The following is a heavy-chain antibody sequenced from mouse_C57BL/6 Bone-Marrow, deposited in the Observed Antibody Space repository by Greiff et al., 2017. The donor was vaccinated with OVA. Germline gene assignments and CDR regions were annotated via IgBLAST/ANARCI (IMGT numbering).Heavy chain of an antibody. D-gene: IGHD4-1*01. Sequence: EVKLMESGGGLVKPGGSLKLSCAASGFTFSSYAMSWVRQTPEKRLEWVATISAGGSYTYYPDNVKGRFTISSDNAKNNLYLQMSHLKSEDTAMYYCAKVNWDWYFDVWGTGTTVTVSS. CDR3: AKVNWDWYFDV. V-gene: IGHV5-4*03. J-gene: IGHJ1*03. CDR2: ISAGGSYT. CDR1: GFTFSSYA.